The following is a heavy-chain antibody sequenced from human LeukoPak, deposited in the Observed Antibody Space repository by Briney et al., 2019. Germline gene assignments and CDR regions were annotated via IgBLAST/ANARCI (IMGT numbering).Heavy chain of an antibody. Sequence: PGGSLRLSCAASGFTFSSYALTWVRQAPGEGLQWVSTISGGSGTTYYADSVKGRFTISRDNSKNTLYLQMNSLRAEDTAVYYCAKGYGSGTYYDDYWGQGTLVTVSS. CDR1: GFTFSSYA. V-gene: IGHV3-23*01. CDR3: AKGYGSGTYYDDY. J-gene: IGHJ4*02. CDR2: ISGGSGTT. D-gene: IGHD3-10*01.